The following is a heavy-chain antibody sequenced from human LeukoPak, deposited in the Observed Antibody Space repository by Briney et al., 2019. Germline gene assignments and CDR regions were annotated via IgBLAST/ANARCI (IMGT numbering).Heavy chain of an antibody. V-gene: IGHV3-53*01. D-gene: IGHD1-26*01. J-gene: IGHJ4*02. CDR3: ARDEVGAVDY. CDR1: GSTFSSNY. CDR2: IYSGGST. Sequence: PGGSLRLSCAASGSTFSSNYMSWVRQAPGKGLEWVSVIYSGGSTYYADSVKGRFTISRDNSKNTLYLQMNSLRAEDTAVYYCARDEVGAVDYWGQGTLVTVSS.